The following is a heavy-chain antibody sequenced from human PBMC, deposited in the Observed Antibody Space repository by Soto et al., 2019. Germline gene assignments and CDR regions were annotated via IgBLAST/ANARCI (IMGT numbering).Heavy chain of an antibody. CDR2: IDHSDSYT. CDR1: GYIFTSYW. CDR3: ARDYWPGIVVVAAATYRMVV. D-gene: IGHD2-2*01. V-gene: IGHV5-10-1*01. Sequence: GESLKISCTGSGYIFTSYWISWVRLMPGKGLVGMGRIDHSDSYTNYIPSFHGHVTXSADKSISTAFLQWKRLKGSDTARYYGARDYWPGIVVVAAATYRMVVGARGTRVTVAS. J-gene: IGHJ6*02.